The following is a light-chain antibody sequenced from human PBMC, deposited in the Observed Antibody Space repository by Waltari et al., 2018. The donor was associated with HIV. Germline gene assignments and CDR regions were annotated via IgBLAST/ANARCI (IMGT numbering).Light chain of an antibody. V-gene: IGKV3-11*01. CDR3: QHRTNWPPILT. Sequence: IVFTHSLATLSFSPGDRATSPCRASQSISNYLARYQQKPGQAPRLLIFDASKRDTGIPARFSGSGSGTDFTLTISSLEPEDFAVYYCQHRTNWPPILTFGPGTKVDIK. J-gene: IGKJ3*01. CDR1: QSISNY. CDR2: DAS.